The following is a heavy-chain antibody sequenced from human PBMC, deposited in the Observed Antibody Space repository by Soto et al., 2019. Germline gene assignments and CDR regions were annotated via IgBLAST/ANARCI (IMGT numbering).Heavy chain of an antibody. V-gene: IGHV3-30-3*01. J-gene: IGHJ6*02. CDR3: ARGLPLNPNYYYYYGMDV. CDR1: GFTFSSYA. CDR2: ISYDGSNK. Sequence: PGGSLRLSCAASGFTFSSYAMHWVRQAPGKGLEWVAVISYDGSNKYYADSVKGRFTISRDNSKNTLYLQMNSLRAEDTAVYYCARGLPLNPNYYYYYGMDVWGQGTTVTAP.